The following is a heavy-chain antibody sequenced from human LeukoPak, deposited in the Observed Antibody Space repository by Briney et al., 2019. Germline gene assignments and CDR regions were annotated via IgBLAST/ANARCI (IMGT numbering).Heavy chain of an antibody. CDR1: GGSFSSDGYS. V-gene: IGHV4-30-2*01. J-gene: IGHJ6*04. Sequence: SQTLSLTCDVSGGSFSSDGYSWSWIRQPPGKGLEGIGYIYHSGSTYYNPSLKSRVTISVDRAKNQFSLKLSSVTAADAAVYYFARGGGVTVVRGPLYYGMDVWGKGTTVTVSS. CDR2: IYHSGST. CDR3: ARGGGVTVVRGPLYYGMDV. D-gene: IGHD3-10*01.